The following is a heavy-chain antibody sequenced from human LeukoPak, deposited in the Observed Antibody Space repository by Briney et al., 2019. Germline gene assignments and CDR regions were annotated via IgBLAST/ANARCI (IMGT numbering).Heavy chain of an antibody. D-gene: IGHD6-13*01. CDR2: IKHGGGKK. CDR1: GFTFSSYW. J-gene: IGHJ6*03. V-gene: IGHV3-7*01. CDR3: ARMYSSSYYYYYYYRDV. Sequence: GGSLSFSCAAAGFTFSSYWMSWVRQAPGKGLEWVANIKHGGGKKYYVDSVKGRITIAKDNAKNSLYLQMNSLSGEDTAVYYCARMYSSSYYYYYYYRDVCGKGTTVTVSS.